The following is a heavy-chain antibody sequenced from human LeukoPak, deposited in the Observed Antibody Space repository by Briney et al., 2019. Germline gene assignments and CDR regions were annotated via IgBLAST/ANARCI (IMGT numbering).Heavy chain of an antibody. CDR2: VSGYNGNT. CDR1: GYTFSRHG. J-gene: IGHJ4*02. V-gene: IGHV1-18*01. CDR3: AKDIHPGLDSGASCCFDY. D-gene: IGHD3-22*01. Sequence: ASVKVSCKTSGYTFSRHGITWVRQAPGQGLEWMGWVSGYNGNTNYAQNVQGRVTMTTDTSTNTAYMELRSLRSDDTAVHYCAKDIHPGLDSGASCCFDYWGQGTPVTVSS.